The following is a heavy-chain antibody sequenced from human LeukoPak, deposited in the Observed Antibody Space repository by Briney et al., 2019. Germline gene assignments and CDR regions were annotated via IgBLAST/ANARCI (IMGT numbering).Heavy chain of an antibody. CDR2: VSSTSINI. V-gene: IGHV3-21*01. J-gene: IGHJ4*02. CDR3: ARVRFSLMRGIQRDFDY. CDR1: GFTFSSYG. Sequence: GGSLRLSCAASGFTFSSYGMNWVRQAPGKGLEWVSSVSSTSINIDYADSVKGRFTISRDNAKNSLYLQMNSLRAEDTAVYYCARVRFSLMRGIQRDFDYWGQGTLVTVSS. D-gene: IGHD5-18*01.